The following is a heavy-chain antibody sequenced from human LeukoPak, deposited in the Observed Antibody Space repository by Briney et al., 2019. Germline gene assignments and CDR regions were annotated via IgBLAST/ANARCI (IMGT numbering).Heavy chain of an antibody. V-gene: IGHV3-53*01. CDR1: GFTVSSNY. CDR2: IYSGGST. D-gene: IGHD6-19*01. Sequence: GGSLRLSCAASGFTVSSNYMSWVRQAPGKGLEWVSVIYSGGSTYYADSVKGRFTISRDNSKNTLYLQMNSLRAEDTAVYYCARDEEYSSGWYNWYFDLWGRGTLVTVSS. J-gene: IGHJ2*01. CDR3: ARDEEYSSGWYNWYFDL.